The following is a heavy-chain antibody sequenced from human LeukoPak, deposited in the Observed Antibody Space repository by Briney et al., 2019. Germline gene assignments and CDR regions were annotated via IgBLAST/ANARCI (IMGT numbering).Heavy chain of an antibody. V-gene: IGHV3-23*01. CDR2: ISGSGGST. CDR3: ARRLAYCGGDCYYGMDV. Sequence: AGGSLRLSCAASGFTFSSYAMSWVRQAPGKGLEWVSAISGSGGSTYYADSVKGRFTISRDNSKNTLYLQMDSLRAEDTAVYYCARRLAYCGGDCYYGMDVWGQGTTVTVSS. D-gene: IGHD2-21*01. J-gene: IGHJ6*02. CDR1: GFTFSSYA.